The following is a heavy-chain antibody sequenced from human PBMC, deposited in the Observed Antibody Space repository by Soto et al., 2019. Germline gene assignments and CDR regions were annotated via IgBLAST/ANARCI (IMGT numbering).Heavy chain of an antibody. CDR3: ATSRGGVVVVAAFDY. CDR1: GFTFSSYA. Sequence: EVQLLESGGGLVQPGGSLRLSCAASGFTFSSYAMSWVRQAPGKGLEWVSAISGSGGSTYYADSVKGRFTISRDNSKHTLYLQMNSLRAEDTAVYYCATSRGGVVVVAAFDYWGQGTLVTVSS. CDR2: ISGSGGST. V-gene: IGHV3-23*01. D-gene: IGHD2-15*01. J-gene: IGHJ4*02.